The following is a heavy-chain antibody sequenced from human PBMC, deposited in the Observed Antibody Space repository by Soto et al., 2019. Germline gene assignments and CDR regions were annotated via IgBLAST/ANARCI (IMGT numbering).Heavy chain of an antibody. J-gene: IGHJ5*02. D-gene: IGHD6-6*01. CDR3: ARGRYSSSSNWSDP. CDR2: IYYSGST. CDR1: GGSISSGDYY. V-gene: IGHV4-31*03. Sequence: QVQLQESGPGLVKPSQTLSLTCTVSGGSISSGDYYWSWIRQHPGKGLEWIGYIYYSGSTHYNPSLKSRVTMSVDTSENQFSLKLSSLTAADTAVYYCARGRYSSSSNWSDPWGQGTLVTVSS.